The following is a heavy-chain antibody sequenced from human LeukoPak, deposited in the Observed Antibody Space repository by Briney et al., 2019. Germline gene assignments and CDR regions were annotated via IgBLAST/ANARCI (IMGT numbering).Heavy chain of an antibody. CDR1: GGSFSGYY. Sequence: SETLSLTCAVYGGSFSGYYWSWIRQPPGKGLEWIGEIDDIGNTNYDPSLRSRVTISVDTSKNQLSLSLTSATAADTAVYFCARLGSVGYYNYQYMDIWGNGTTVTVSS. V-gene: IGHV4-34*01. CDR3: ARLGSVGYYNYQYMDI. J-gene: IGHJ6*03. D-gene: IGHD3-10*01. CDR2: IDDIGNT.